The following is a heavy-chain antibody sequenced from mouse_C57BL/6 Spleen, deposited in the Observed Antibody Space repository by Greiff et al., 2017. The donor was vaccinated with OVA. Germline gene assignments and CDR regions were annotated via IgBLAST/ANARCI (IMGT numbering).Heavy chain of an antibody. CDR3: ARYHNDYGSSYAMDY. J-gene: IGHJ4*01. V-gene: IGHV1-19*01. Sequence: EVQLQESGPVLVKPGASVKMSCKASGYTFTDYYMNWVKQSHGKSLEWIGVINPYNGGTSYNQKFKGKATLTVDKSSSTAYIELNSLTSEDSAVYYSARYHNDYGSSYAMDYWGQGTSVTVSS. CDR2: INPYNGGT. CDR1: GYTFTDYY. D-gene: IGHD1-1*01.